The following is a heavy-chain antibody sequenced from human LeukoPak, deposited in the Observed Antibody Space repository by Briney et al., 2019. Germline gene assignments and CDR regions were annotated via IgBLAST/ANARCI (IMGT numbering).Heavy chain of an antibody. Sequence: GRSLRLSCAASGFTFDVYAVHWVRHAPGRGLEWVSGICWNSGSIGYADSVKGRFTISRDNAKTSLYLQMNSLRAEDTALYYCAKDRGSSGWSTTPYYYYYGMDVWDQGTTVTVYS. CDR2: ICWNSGSI. CDR1: GFTFDVYA. CDR3: AKDRGSSGWSTTPYYYYYGMDV. D-gene: IGHD6-19*01. V-gene: IGHV3-9*01. J-gene: IGHJ6*02.